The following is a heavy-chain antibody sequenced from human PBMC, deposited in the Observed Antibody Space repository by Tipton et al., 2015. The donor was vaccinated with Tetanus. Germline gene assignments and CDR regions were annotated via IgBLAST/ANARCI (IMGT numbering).Heavy chain of an antibody. V-gene: IGHV4-59*01. CDR3: ARGLIDDFLGSRIYFDS. Sequence: WNWIRQPPGKGLEWLAYVSYSGRTNSNYSLKSRITISQDTSRTLFSLTLMSVTAADTAVYFCARGLIDDFLGSRIYFDSWGPGTLVTVSS. CDR2: VSYSGRT. J-gene: IGHJ4*02. D-gene: IGHD3-16*01.